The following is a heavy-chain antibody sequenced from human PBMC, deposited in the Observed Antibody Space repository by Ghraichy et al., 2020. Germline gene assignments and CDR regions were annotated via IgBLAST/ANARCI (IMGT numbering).Heavy chain of an antibody. Sequence: SETLSLTCTVSGGSISSYYWSWIRQPPGKGLEWIGYIYYSGSTNYDPSLKSRVTISVDTSKNQFSLKLSSVTAADTAVYYCARDRHCSGGSCSRRGLYYYYGMDVWGQGTTVTVSS. D-gene: IGHD2-15*01. CDR2: IYYSGST. CDR3: ARDRHCSGGSCSRRGLYYYYGMDV. CDR1: GGSISSYY. J-gene: IGHJ6*02. V-gene: IGHV4-59*01.